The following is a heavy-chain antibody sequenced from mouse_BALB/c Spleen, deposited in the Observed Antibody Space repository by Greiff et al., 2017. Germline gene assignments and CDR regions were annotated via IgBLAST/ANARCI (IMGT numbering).Heavy chain of an antibody. CDR2: IWSGGST. CDR1: GFSLTSYG. J-gene: IGHJ2*01. Sequence: QVQLKESGPGLVAPSQSLSITCTVSGFSLTSYGVHWVRQSPGKGLEWLGVIWSGGSTDYNAAFISRLSISKDNSKSQVFFKMNSLQADDTAIYYCASARQGDYFDYWGQGTTLTVSS. CDR3: ASARQGDYFDY. V-gene: IGHV2-4-1*01.